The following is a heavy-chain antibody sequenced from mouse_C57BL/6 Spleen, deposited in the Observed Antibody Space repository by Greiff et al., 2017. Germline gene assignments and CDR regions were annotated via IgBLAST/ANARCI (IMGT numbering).Heavy chain of an antibody. Sequence: QVQLQQPGAELVMPGASVKLSCKASGYTFTSYWMHWVKQRPGQGLEWIGEIDPSDSYTNYNQKFKGKSTLTVDKSSSTAYMQLSSLTSEDSAVYSCARWAHYGSSTWFAYWGQGTLVTVSA. J-gene: IGHJ3*01. CDR1: GYTFTSYW. CDR2: IDPSDSYT. D-gene: IGHD1-1*01. V-gene: IGHV1-69*01. CDR3: ARWAHYGSSTWFAY.